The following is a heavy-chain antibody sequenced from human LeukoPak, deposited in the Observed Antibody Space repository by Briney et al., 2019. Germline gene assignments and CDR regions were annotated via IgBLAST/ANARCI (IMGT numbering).Heavy chain of an antibody. D-gene: IGHD3-22*01. Sequence: SETLSLTCTVSGGSISSGGYYWSWIRQPPGKGLEWIGYIYHSGSTYYNPSLKSRVTISVDRSKNQFSLKLSSVTAADTAVYYCARAYPDYYDSSGYGYFDYWGQGTLVTVSS. CDR3: ARAYPDYYDSSGYGYFDY. CDR2: IYHSGST. J-gene: IGHJ4*02. CDR1: GGSISSGGYY. V-gene: IGHV4-30-2*01.